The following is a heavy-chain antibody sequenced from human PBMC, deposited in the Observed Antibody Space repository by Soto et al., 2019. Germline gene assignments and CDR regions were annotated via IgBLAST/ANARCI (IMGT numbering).Heavy chain of an antibody. CDR2: TSYDGNNK. V-gene: IGHV3-30*19. CDR1: GFRFKSFV. CDR3: ARWGTTGGFDL. D-gene: IGHD3-16*01. Sequence: QVQLVESGGGVVQPGASLRLSCAASGFRFKSFVMHWVRQAPGKGLEWVAFTSYDGNNKDYGDSVKGRFTVSRDNSQNTLHLQMDILRPEDTALDYCARWGTTGGFDLWGQGTLVSVAS. J-gene: IGHJ4*02.